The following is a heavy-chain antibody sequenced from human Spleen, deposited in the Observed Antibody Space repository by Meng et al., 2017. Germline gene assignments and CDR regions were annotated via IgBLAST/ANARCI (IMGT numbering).Heavy chain of an antibody. CDR3: ASGAPGIISTHYQYGLVV. CDR2: IIPVFSTA. V-gene: IGHV1-69*05. D-gene: IGHD2/OR15-2a*01. J-gene: IGHJ6*02. CDR1: GGTFSSYA. Sequence: SVKVSCKASGGTFSSYAVSWVRQAPGQGLEWMGGIIPVFSTAKYAQRFQGRVTITTDESTSTAYMELSSLGSEDTAVYYCASGAPGIISTHYQYGLVVWGQGTTVTVSS.